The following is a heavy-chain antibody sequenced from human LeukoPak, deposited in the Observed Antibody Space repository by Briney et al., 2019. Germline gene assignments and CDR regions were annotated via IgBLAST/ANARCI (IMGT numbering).Heavy chain of an antibody. V-gene: IGHV3-23*01. Sequence: GGSLRLSCAASGFSFSAYPMGWVRQAPGKGLQWLSGISASGDVTFHADRVKGRFAISRDNSKNTLYLQMAGLRAGDTAEYYCAKSLFTSATGTGRAFHIWGQGTMVTVSS. D-gene: IGHD1-1*01. CDR2: ISASGDVT. J-gene: IGHJ3*02. CDR1: GFSFSAYP. CDR3: AKSLFTSATGTGRAFHI.